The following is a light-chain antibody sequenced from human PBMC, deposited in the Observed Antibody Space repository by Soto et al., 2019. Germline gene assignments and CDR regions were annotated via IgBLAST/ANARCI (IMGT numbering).Light chain of an antibody. CDR2: DIS. CDR1: QSISDW. J-gene: IGKJ1*01. Sequence: DIQMTQSPSTLSASVGDRVTSTCRASQSISDWLAWYQQKPGKAPKLLIYDISNLEIGVPSRFSGSGSGTEFTLTISGLQPDDFATYYCQQYNSYSFGQGTKVDIK. CDR3: QQYNSYS. V-gene: IGKV1-5*01.